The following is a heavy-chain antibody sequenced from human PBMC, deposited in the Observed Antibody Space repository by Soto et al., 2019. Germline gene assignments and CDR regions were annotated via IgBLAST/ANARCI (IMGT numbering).Heavy chain of an antibody. V-gene: IGHV4-4*07. CDR2: IYSSGNT. CDR1: GGTISGYY. CDR3: AKGQRFSDGFDP. D-gene: IGHD3-3*01. J-gene: IGHJ5*02. Sequence: SETLSFPYSVTGGTISGYYWTCIRQHAGKGLGWIGRIYSSGNTKYNPPLQSRVTMSLETSNNQFSLRLTSVTAADTAVYYCAKGQRFSDGFDPWGQGTVVTV.